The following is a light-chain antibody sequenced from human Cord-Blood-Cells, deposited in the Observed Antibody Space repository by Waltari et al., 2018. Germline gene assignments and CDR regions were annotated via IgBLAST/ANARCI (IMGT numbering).Light chain of an antibody. V-gene: IGLV2-8*01. CDR1: SSDVGGHNY. CDR3: SSYAGSNNV. J-gene: IGLJ1*01. CDR2: EVS. Sequence: QSALTQPPSASGSPGQSVTIPCTGTSSDVGGHNYVSWYQQHPGKAPKLMIYEVSKRPSGVPDRFSGSKSGNTASLTVSGLQAEDEADYYCSSYAGSNNVFGTGTKVTVL.